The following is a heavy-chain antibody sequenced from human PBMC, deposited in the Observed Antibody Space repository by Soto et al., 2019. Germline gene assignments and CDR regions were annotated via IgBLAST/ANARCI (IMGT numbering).Heavy chain of an antibody. CDR3: ARTPKTYDSSGYYVDY. D-gene: IGHD3-22*01. V-gene: IGHV3-11*06. CDR1: GFTFSDYY. CDR2: ISSSSSYT. J-gene: IGHJ4*02. Sequence: LRLSCAASGFTFSDYYMSWIRQAPGKGLEWVSYISSSSSYTNYADSVKGRFTISRDNAKNSLYLQMNSLRAEDTAVYYCARTPKTYDSSGYYVDYWGQGTLVTVSS.